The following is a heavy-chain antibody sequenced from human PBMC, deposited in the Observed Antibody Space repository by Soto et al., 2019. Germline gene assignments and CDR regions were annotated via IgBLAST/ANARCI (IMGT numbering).Heavy chain of an antibody. CDR3: VRDSGWPILNFDS. J-gene: IGHJ4*02. V-gene: IGHV3-30*03. CDR1: GFDFRSYG. CDR2: ASYDGSET. D-gene: IGHD3-10*01. Sequence: PGGSLRLSCAASGFDFRSYGIHWVRQAPGRGLEWVAAASYDGSETYYADSAKGRFTVSKEISKNTVFLQMNALRHEDTVLYFCVRDSGWPILNFDSWGQGTLVTVSS.